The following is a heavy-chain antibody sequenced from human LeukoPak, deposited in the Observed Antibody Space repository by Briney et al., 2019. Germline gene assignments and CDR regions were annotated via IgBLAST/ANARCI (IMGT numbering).Heavy chain of an antibody. Sequence: GGSLRLSCAASGFTFSDYYMSWIRQAPGKGLEWVSYISSSGNTIYYADSVKGRFTISRDNAKNSLYLQMNSLRAEDTAVYYCARAPVAAAGPFFDYWGQGTLVTVSS. V-gene: IGHV3-11*01. D-gene: IGHD6-13*01. CDR2: ISSSGNTI. CDR1: GFTFSDYY. CDR3: ARAPVAAAGPFFDY. J-gene: IGHJ4*02.